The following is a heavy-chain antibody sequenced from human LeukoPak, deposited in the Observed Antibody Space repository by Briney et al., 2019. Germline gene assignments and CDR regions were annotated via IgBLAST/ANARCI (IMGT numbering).Heavy chain of an antibody. CDR1: GFTFSNIG. CDR3: ARGEDIVVVPAAMPAFPFDY. Sequence: GSLRLSCAASGFTFSNIGMSWVRQPPGKGLEWIGYIYYSGSTNYNPSLKSRVTISVDTSKNQFSLKLSSVTAADTAVYYCARGEDIVVVPAAMPAFPFDYWGQGTLVTVSS. CDR2: IYYSGST. J-gene: IGHJ4*02. V-gene: IGHV4-59*01. D-gene: IGHD2-2*01.